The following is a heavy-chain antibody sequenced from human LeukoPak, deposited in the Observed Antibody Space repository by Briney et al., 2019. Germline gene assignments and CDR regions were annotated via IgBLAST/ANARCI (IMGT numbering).Heavy chain of an antibody. CDR3: ARGGDSSVPIYWGAFGI. V-gene: IGHV3-30-3*01. D-gene: IGHD3-22*01. Sequence: GGSLRLSCAASGFTFSSYAMHWVRQAPGKGLEWVAVISYDGSNKYYADSVKGRFTISRDNSKNTLYLQMNSLRAEDTAVYYCARGGDSSVPIYWGAFGIWGQGTMVTVSS. CDR2: ISYDGSNK. CDR1: GFTFSSYA. J-gene: IGHJ3*02.